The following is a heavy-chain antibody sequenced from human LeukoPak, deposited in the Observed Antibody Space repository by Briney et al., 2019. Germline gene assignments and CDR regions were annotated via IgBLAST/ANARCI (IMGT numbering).Heavy chain of an antibody. CDR1: GYTFTSYD. CDR3: ARGRISYYYYYYGMDV. D-gene: IGHD2/OR15-2a*01. Sequence: ASVKVSCKASGYTFTSYDINWVRQATGQGLEWMGWMNPNSGNTGYAQKFQGRVTMTRNTSISTAYMELSSLRSEDTAVYYYARGRISYYYYYYGMDVWGQGTTVTVSS. J-gene: IGHJ6*02. CDR2: MNPNSGNT. V-gene: IGHV1-8*01.